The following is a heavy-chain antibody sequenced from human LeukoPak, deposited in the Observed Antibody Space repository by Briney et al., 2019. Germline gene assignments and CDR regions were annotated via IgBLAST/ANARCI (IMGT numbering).Heavy chain of an antibody. D-gene: IGHD5-24*01. CDR3: ARLDGYNEDDAFDI. CDR1: GFTFSSYS. J-gene: IGHJ3*02. CDR2: ISSSSSTI. V-gene: IGHV3-48*04. Sequence: PGGSLRLSCAASGFTFSSYSMNWVRQAPGKGLEWVSYISSSSSTIYYADSVKGRFTISRDNAKNSLYLQMNSLRAEDTAVYYCARLDGYNEDDAFDIWGQGTMVTVSS.